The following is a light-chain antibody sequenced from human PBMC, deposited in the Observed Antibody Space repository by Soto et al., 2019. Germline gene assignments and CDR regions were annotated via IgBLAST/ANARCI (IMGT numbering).Light chain of an antibody. Sequence: QSALTQPPSASGPPGQSVTISCTGTSTDVGGYNYVSWYQQYPGKAPKLMIYDVNKRPSGVPDRFSGSKSGNTASLTVSGLQAEDEADYYCSSYAGSNIVVFGGGTKLTVL. J-gene: IGLJ2*01. CDR2: DVN. CDR3: SSYAGSNIVV. CDR1: STDVGGYNY. V-gene: IGLV2-8*01.